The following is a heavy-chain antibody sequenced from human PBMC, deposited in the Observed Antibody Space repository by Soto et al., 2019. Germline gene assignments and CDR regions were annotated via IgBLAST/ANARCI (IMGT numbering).Heavy chain of an antibody. J-gene: IGHJ6*02. CDR3: AKAENGMDV. V-gene: IGHV3-30*18. CDR2: ISYDGSNK. Sequence: QVQLVESGGGVVQPGRSLRLSCAASGFTFSSYGVHWVRQAPGKGLEWVAVISYDGSNKYYADSVKGRFTISRDNSKNTLYLQMNSLRAEDTAVYYCAKAENGMDVWGQGTTVTVSS. CDR1: GFTFSSYG.